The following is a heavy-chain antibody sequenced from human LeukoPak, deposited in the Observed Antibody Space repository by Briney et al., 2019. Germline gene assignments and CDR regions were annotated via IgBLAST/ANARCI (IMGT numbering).Heavy chain of an antibody. D-gene: IGHD3-10*01. J-gene: IGHJ4*02. CDR3: ARVLGSGSYW. CDR1: GFTFTNYG. CDR2: ISSNSSTI. V-gene: IGHV3-48*01. Sequence: GGSLRLSCAASGFTFTNYGMNWVRQAPGKGLEWVSYISSNSSTIYYADSVKGRFTISRDNAKNSLYLQMNSLRTEDTAVYYCARVLGSGSYWWGQGTLVTVSS.